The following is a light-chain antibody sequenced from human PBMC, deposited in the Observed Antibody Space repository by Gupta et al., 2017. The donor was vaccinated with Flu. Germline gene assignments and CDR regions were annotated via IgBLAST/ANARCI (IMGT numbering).Light chain of an antibody. CDR2: YAS. Sequence: WYQQKPGQSPKVLVNYASQSFSGVPSRFSGSGSGTEFTLTINSVETEDAATYYCHQSSGSPYTFGQGTKLEIK. J-gene: IGKJ2*01. V-gene: IGKV6-21*01. CDR3: HQSSGSPYT.